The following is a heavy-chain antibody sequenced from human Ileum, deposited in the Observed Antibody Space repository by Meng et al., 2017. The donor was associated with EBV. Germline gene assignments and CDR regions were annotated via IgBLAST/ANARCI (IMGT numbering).Heavy chain of an antibody. CDR3: ARGYSSGWYYFDS. Sequence: LQPPESGPGLVKPSETLSLTCTVSGVSIDRSSDNWGWIRQSPGKGLEWMGNIYYSGTTYYNPSLKSRVTISVDTSKNQFSLKLSSVTAADTAVYYCARGYSSGWYYFDSWGQGTLVTVSS. CDR1: GVSIDRSSDN. J-gene: IGHJ4*02. CDR2: IYYSGTT. D-gene: IGHD6-19*01. V-gene: IGHV4-39*01.